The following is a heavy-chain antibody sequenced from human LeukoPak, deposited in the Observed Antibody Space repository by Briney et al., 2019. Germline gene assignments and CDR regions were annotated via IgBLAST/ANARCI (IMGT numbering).Heavy chain of an antibody. D-gene: IGHD6-19*01. J-gene: IGHJ5*02. CDR1: GGTFSSYA. V-gene: IGHV1-69*04. Sequence: GASVKVSCKASGGTFSSYAISWVRQAPGQGLEWMGRIIPILGIANYAQKFQGRVTITADKSTSTAYVELSSLRSEDTAVYYCAREIAVAGSNWFDPWGQGTLVTVSS. CDR2: IIPILGIA. CDR3: AREIAVAGSNWFDP.